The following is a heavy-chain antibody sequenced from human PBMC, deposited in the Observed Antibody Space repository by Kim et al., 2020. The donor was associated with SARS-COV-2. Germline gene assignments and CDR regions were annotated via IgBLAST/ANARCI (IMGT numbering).Heavy chain of an antibody. J-gene: IGHJ6*02. Sequence: SETLSLTCAVSGGSISSSNWWSWVRQPPGKGLEWIGEIYHSGSTNYNPSLKSRVTISVDKSKNQFSLKLSSVTAADTAVYYCARHIVVVPAAIAMWVYYYYGMDVWGQGTTVTVSS. D-gene: IGHD2-2*01. CDR1: GGSISSSNW. V-gene: IGHV4-4*02. CDR3: ARHIVVVPAAIAMWVYYYYGMDV. CDR2: IYHSGST.